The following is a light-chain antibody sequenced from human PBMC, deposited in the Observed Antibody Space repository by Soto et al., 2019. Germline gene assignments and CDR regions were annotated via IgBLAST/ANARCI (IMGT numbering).Light chain of an antibody. V-gene: IGLV1-47*01. Sequence: QSVLTQPPSASGTPEQRVTMSCSGGSSNIGSNFVYWYQQVPGTAPKLLIYRNNQRPSGVPDRFSGSKSATSASLAITGLRSEDDADYLCAAWDGTLATLVFGGGTKLTVL. CDR2: RNN. CDR1: SSNIGSNF. J-gene: IGLJ3*02. CDR3: AAWDGTLATLV.